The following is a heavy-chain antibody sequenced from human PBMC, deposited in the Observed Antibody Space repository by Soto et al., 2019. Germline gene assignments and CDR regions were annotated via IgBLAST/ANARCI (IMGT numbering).Heavy chain of an antibody. D-gene: IGHD6-13*01. CDR1: GSTFSSYA. V-gene: IGHV3-23*01. Sequence: GSLLLPCSASGSTFSSYAMSWVRQAPGKGLEWVSAISGSGGSTYYADSVKGRFTISRDNSKNTLYLQMNSLRAEDTAVYYCAKYSSSWYFYFYYWGQGTLVTVYS. CDR2: ISGSGGST. J-gene: IGHJ4*02. CDR3: AKYSSSWYFYFYY.